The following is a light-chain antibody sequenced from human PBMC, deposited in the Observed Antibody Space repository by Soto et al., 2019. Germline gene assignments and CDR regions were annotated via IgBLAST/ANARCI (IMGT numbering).Light chain of an antibody. CDR2: EVT. J-gene: IGLJ3*02. CDR3: SSYTSGSML. Sequence: QSVLAQPASVSGSPGQSITISCTGTDSDIGSYKYVSWYQQPPGNAPKLILYEVTNRPSGVSDRFSGSKSANTASLTISGLQAEDEADYYCSSYTSGSMLFGGGTKLTVL. V-gene: IGLV2-14*03. CDR1: DSDIGSYKY.